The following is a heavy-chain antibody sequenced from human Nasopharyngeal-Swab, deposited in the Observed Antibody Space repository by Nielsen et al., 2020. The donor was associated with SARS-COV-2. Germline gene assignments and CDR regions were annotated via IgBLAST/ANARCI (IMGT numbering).Heavy chain of an antibody. Sequence: WIRQLPGKGLEWVSGISWNSGTIGYADSVKGRFTVSRDNAKNSLYLQMNNLRAEDTALYYCAKLPDSYDSTGYLDFWGQGALVTVSS. V-gene: IGHV3-9*01. CDR2: ISWNSGTI. CDR3: AKLPDSYDSTGYLDF. D-gene: IGHD3-22*01. J-gene: IGHJ4*02.